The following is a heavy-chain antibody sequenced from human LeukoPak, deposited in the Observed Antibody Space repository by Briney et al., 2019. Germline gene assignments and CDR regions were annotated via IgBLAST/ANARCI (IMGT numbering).Heavy chain of an antibody. V-gene: IGHV3-33*01. CDR1: GFTFSSYG. Sequence: GGSLRLSCAASGFTFSSYGMHWVRQAPGKGLEWVAVIWYDGSNKYYADSVKGRFTISRDNSKSTLYLQMNSLRTEDTAVYYCASSWFYFYYGMNVWGQGTTVTVSS. CDR3: ASSWFYFYYGMNV. J-gene: IGHJ6*02. CDR2: IWYDGSNK. D-gene: IGHD6-13*01.